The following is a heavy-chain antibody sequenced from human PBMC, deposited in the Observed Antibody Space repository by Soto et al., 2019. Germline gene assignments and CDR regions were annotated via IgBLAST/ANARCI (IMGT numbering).Heavy chain of an antibody. CDR3: ARLCITMVRGIDY. CDR1: GGPVGYTSFY. V-gene: IGHV4-39*01. J-gene: IGHJ4*02. Sequence: SETLSLTCDVSGGPVGYTSFYWGWLRQSPGKGLEWIGSVHHSVTTYYNPSLKSRVTISVDTSKNQFSLKLSSVTAADTAVYYCARLCITMVRGIDYWGQGTLVTVSS. D-gene: IGHD3-10*01. CDR2: VHHSVTT.